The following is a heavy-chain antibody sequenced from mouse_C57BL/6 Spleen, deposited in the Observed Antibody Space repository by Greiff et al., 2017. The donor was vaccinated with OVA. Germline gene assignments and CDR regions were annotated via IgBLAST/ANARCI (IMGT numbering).Heavy chain of an antibody. CDR3: ASFYYGSPAWFSY. D-gene: IGHD1-1*01. V-gene: IGHV1-26*01. CDR2: INPNTGGP. Sequence: EVQLQQPGPELVKPGASVKISCKASGYTFTDYYMNWVKQSHGKSLEWIGDINPNTGGPSYNQQFTGKATLTVDKSSSTAYMELRSLTSEDSAVYDCASFYYGSPAWFSYWGQGTLVTVSA. J-gene: IGHJ3*01. CDR1: GYTFTDYY.